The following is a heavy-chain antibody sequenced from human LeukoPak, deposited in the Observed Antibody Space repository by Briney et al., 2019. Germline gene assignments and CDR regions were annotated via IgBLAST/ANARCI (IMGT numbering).Heavy chain of an antibody. V-gene: IGHV3-30*02. CDR1: GFTFSSYG. J-gene: IGHJ4*02. Sequence: PGGSLRLSCAASGFTFSSYGMHWVRQAPGKGLEWVAFIRYDGSNKYYADSVKGRFTIPRDNSKNTLYLQMNSLRAEDTAVYYCAKTGSRATVGYYFDYWGQGTLVTVSS. CDR3: AKTGSRATVGYYFDY. CDR2: IRYDGSNK. D-gene: IGHD4-17*01.